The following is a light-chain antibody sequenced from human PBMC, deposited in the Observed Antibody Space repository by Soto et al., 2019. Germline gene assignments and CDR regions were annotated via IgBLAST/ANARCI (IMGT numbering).Light chain of an antibody. V-gene: IGLV1-44*01. CDR3: AAWDDSLNGVV. CDR2: NNN. CDR1: SSNIGSNS. Sequence: QSVLTQPPSASGTPGQRVTMSCSGSSSNIGSNSVNWYQQFPGTAPKLLIYNNNQRPSGVPDRFSGSKFGTSVSLAISGLQSEDEADYYCAAWDDSLNGVVFGGGTQLTVL. J-gene: IGLJ3*02.